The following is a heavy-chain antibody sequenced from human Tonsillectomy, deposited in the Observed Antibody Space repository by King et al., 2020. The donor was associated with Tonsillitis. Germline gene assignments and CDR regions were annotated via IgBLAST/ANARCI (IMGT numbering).Heavy chain of an antibody. CDR3: AKFDIAAGSFDY. CDR2: ISGSGGST. Sequence: VQLLESGGGLVQPGGSLRLSCAASGFTFSSYAMSWVRQAPGKGVEWGSAISGSGGSTYYADSVKGRFTISRDNSKNTLYLQMNSLRAEDTAVYYCAKFDIAAGSFDYWGQCTLVTVSS. D-gene: IGHD6-13*01. V-gene: IGHV3-23*01. CDR1: GFTFSSYA. J-gene: IGHJ4*02.